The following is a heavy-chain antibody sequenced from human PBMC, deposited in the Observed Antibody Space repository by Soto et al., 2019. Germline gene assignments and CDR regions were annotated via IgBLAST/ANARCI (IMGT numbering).Heavy chain of an antibody. CDR1: GGSVSSGSYY. D-gene: IGHD3-3*01. V-gene: IGHV4-61*01. CDR2: IYYSGST. CDR3: VRSGYSSDY. Sequence: KTSETLSLTCTVSGGSVSSGSYYWSWIRQPPGKGLEWIGYIYYSGSTNYNPSLKSRVTISVDTSKNQFSLKLSSVTAADTAVYYCVRSGYSSDYWGQGTLVTVSS. J-gene: IGHJ4*02.